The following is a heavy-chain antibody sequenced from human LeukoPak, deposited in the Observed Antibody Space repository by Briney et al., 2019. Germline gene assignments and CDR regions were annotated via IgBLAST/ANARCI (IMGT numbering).Heavy chain of an antibody. J-gene: IGHJ4*02. V-gene: IGHV1-18*01. D-gene: IGHD6-13*01. CDR2: ISAYNGNT. CDR1: GYTFTSYG. Sequence: GASVKVSCKASGYTFTSYGISWVRQAPGQGLEWMGWISAYNGNTNYAQKLQGRVTMTTDTSISTAYMELSRLRSDDTAVYYCARETVPAIAAPRGLNYWGQGTLVTVSS. CDR3: ARETVPAIAAPRGLNY.